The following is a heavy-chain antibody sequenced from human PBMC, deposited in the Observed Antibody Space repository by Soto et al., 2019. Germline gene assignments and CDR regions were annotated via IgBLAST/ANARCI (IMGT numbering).Heavy chain of an antibody. CDR3: ATGSGWYSPDY. CDR2: IDNDGSSR. D-gene: IGHD6-19*01. J-gene: IGHJ4*02. CDR1: GFTFSSNW. Sequence: EVQLVESGGGLVQPGGSLRLSCAASGFTFSSNWMHWVRQGPGKGLVWVSRIDNDGSSRDYADSVKGRFTISRDNAKNTLYLEMSSLRAEDTAVYYCATGSGWYSPDYWGQRTLVTVSS. V-gene: IGHV3-74*01.